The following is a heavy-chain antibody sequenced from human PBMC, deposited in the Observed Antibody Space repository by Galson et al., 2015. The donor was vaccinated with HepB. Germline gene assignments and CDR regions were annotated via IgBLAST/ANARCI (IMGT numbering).Heavy chain of an antibody. CDR1: GFTFSHSA. Sequence: SLRLSCAASGFTFSHSAMSWVRQAPGEGLEWVSSVSGSGGSPYFADSVKGRFILSRGNSENTLYLEVKSLRADDTALYFCAKDPIAEAGPNWFDPWGQGTLVVVSP. CDR2: VSGSGGSP. J-gene: IGHJ5*02. CDR3: AKDPIAEAGPNWFDP. V-gene: IGHV3-23*01. D-gene: IGHD6-13*01.